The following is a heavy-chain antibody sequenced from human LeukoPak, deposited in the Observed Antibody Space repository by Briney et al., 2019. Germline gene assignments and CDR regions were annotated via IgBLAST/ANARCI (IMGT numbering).Heavy chain of an antibody. J-gene: IGHJ4*02. CDR3: ARDDNYGIFVNVDY. CDR1: GYSFILYG. Sequence: ASVKVSCKTSGYSFILYGISWVRQAPGQGPEWMGWISTSTGDTKYTQKFQGRVTLTTDTSTSTAYMELSSLRSDDTAVYYCARDDNYGIFVNVDYWGQGTLVTVPS. V-gene: IGHV1-18*01. CDR2: ISTSTGDT. D-gene: IGHD4-11*01.